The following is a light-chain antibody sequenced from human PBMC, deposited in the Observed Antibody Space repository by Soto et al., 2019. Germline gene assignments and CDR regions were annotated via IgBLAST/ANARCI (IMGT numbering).Light chain of an antibody. CDR3: HQDKHRLT. CDR2: DAS. CDR1: QTVSSN. J-gene: IGKJ4*01. Sequence: EIVMTQSPATLSVSPGERATLSCRASQTVSSNLAWYQQKPGQAPRLLIYDASTRATGVPARFSGSGSGTEFTITISSLQAEEFAFYYCHQDKHRLTVGGGTRVEIK. V-gene: IGKV3-15*01.